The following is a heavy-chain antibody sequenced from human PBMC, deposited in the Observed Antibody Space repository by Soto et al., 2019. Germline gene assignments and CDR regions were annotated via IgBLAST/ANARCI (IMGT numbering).Heavy chain of an antibody. V-gene: IGHV3-23*01. D-gene: IGHD5-18*01. Sequence: GGSLRLSCAASGFTFSSYAMSWVRQAPGKGLEWVSAISGSGGSTYYADSVKGRFTISRDNSKNTLYLQMNSLRAEDTAVYYCATSRGRGYSYGYYFDYWGQGTLVTVSS. CDR1: GFTFSSYA. CDR3: ATSRGRGYSYGYYFDY. J-gene: IGHJ4*02. CDR2: ISGSGGST.